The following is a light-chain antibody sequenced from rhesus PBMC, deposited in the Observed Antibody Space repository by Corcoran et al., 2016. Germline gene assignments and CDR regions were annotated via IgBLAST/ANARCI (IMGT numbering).Light chain of an antibody. V-gene: IGKV1-19*01. Sequence: DIQMTQSPSSLSASVGDKVTITCHGSQGISSWLAWYQQKPGKAPKPLIYYASTLHRGVPSRFSGSGSGPDYTYSLSSLQPEDFSTYYCQQYDDLPWTFGQGTTVGIK. J-gene: IGKJ1*01. CDR2: YAS. CDR1: QGISSW. CDR3: QQYDDLPWT.